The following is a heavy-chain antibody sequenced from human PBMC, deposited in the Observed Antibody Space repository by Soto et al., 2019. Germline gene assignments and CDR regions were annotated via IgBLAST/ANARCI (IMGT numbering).Heavy chain of an antibody. D-gene: IGHD1-1*01. J-gene: IGHJ4*02. CDR1: GFTFSSYG. CDR2: ISYDGSNK. CDR3: AKVAPYNWNDGGDY. Sequence: SGRSLRLSCAPSGFTFSSYGMHWVRQAPGKGLEWVAVISYDGSNKYYADSVKGRYTISRDNSKNTLYLQMNSLRAEDTAVYYCAKVAPYNWNDGGDYRGQRTLVTVSS. V-gene: IGHV3-30*18.